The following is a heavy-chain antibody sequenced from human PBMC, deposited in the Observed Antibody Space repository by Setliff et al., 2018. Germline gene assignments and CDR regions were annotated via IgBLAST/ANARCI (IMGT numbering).Heavy chain of an antibody. V-gene: IGHV4-34*01. J-gene: IGHJ4*02. Sequence: SETLSLTCAVYGASFSGTYCSWIRQSPGKGLEWIGEINHTGSPNWIGEINHSGSPNYNPSLKSRVTISVDTSRNQFSRKLSSVTAADTAVYYCRFWSGYYKNDYWGQGTLVTVSS. CDR1: GASFSGTY. D-gene: IGHD3-3*01. CDR2: INHSGSP. CDR3: RFWSGYYKNDY.